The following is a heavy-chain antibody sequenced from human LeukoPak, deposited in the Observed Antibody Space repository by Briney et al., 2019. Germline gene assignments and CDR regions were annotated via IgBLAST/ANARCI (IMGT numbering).Heavy chain of an antibody. J-gene: IGHJ4*02. CDR1: GFTFSRYW. V-gene: IGHV3-11*04. D-gene: IGHD2-15*01. CDR2: ISSIGTTI. Sequence: GGSLRLSCAASGFTFSRYWMSWIRQAPGKGLEWVSYISSIGTTIYYADSVKGRFTISRDNAKNSLYLQMNSLRAEDTALYYCATSARTYIGSSLDYWGQGTLVTVSS. CDR3: ATSARTYIGSSLDY.